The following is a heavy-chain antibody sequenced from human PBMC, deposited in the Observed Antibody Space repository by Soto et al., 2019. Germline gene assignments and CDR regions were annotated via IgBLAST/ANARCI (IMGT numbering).Heavy chain of an antibody. V-gene: IGHV4-39*01. Sequence: QLQLQESGPGLVKPSETLSLTCTVSGGSIINSTYYWGWIRQPPGKGLEWIGNIFYSGSTYYNPSLKSRVTISLDTSKNQFSLRLSSVIAADTAVYYCAAKTLVIAPAAKAFDDWGQGTLVTVSS. D-gene: IGHD2-2*01. CDR2: IFYSGST. CDR1: GGSIINSTYY. CDR3: AAKTLVIAPAAKAFDD. J-gene: IGHJ4*02.